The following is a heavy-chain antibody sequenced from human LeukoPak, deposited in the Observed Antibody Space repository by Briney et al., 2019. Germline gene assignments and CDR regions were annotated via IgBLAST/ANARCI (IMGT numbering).Heavy chain of an antibody. J-gene: IGHJ3*02. V-gene: IGHV4-61*02. CDR3: ARRGDI. Sequence: SETLSLTCTVSGDSISNYSYYWTWIRQPAGKGLEWIGRIYTSGSTNYNPSLKSRVTIPIDTSKNQFSLKLSSVTAADTAVYYCARRGDIWGQGTMVTVSS. CDR2: IYTSGST. D-gene: IGHD3-10*01. CDR1: GDSISNYSYY.